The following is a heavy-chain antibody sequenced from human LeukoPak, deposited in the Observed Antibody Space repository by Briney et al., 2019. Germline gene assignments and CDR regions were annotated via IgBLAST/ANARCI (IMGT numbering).Heavy chain of an antibody. CDR3: AKDTAFYYDSSGSIDI. CDR2: ITGRGGAT. V-gene: IGHV3-23*01. CDR1: GFTFSNFA. D-gene: IGHD3-22*01. J-gene: IGHJ3*02. Sequence: GGSLRLSCAASGFTFSNFAMSWVRQAPGKGLEWVSVITGRGGATHNADSVKGRFTISRDKSKNTLYLQMNSLRAEDTAVYYCAKDTAFYYDSSGSIDIWGQGTMVTVSS.